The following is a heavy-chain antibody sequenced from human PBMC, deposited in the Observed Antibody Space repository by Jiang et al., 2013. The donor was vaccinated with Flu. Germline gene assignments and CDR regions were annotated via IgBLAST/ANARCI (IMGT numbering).Heavy chain of an antibody. CDR3: ARDGRGWNDGGFDY. J-gene: IGHJ4*02. V-gene: IGHV3-11*04. D-gene: IGHD1-1*01. Sequence: QLVESGGALVKPGGSLRLSCAASGFTFSDYYMSWIRQAPGKGLEWVSYISNTGSNTYYADSVKGRFTISRDNAKNSLYLQMNTLRAEDTAIYYCARDGRGWNDGGFDYWGQGTLVTVSS. CDR1: GFTFSDYY. CDR2: ISNTGSNT.